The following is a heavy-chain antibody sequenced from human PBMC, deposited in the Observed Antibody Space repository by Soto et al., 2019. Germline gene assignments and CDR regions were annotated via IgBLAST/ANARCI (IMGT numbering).Heavy chain of an antibody. D-gene: IGHD1-26*01. CDR3: ARAGVGATSAFDI. Sequence: ASVKVSCKASGYTFTGYYMHWVRQAPGQGLEWMGWINPNSGGTNYAQKFRGWVTMTRDTSISTAYMELSRLRSDDTAVYYCARAGVGATSAFDIWGQGTMVTVSS. CDR2: INPNSGGT. V-gene: IGHV1-2*04. CDR1: GYTFTGYY. J-gene: IGHJ3*02.